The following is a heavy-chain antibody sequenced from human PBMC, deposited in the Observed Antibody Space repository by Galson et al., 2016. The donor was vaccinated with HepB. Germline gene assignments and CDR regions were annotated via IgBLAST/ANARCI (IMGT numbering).Heavy chain of an antibody. CDR1: GFNFENYV. D-gene: IGHD3/OR15-3a*01. V-gene: IGHV3-74*01. J-gene: IGHJ4*02. CDR2: ISHEVSHI. CDR3: VGDVDFKIDN. Sequence: SLRLSCAASGFNFENYVMHWVRQVPGKGLVWVSRISHEVSHISYADFVKGRFTISRDNAKNTLFLQLNSLGAEDTAVYYCVGDVDFKIDNWGLGTLVTVSS.